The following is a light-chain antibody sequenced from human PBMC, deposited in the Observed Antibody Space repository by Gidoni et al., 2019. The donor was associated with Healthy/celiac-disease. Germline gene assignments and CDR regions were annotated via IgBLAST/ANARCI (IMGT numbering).Light chain of an antibody. CDR2: RNK. CDR3: EAWEDSLSGWV. J-gene: IGLJ3*02. Sequence: QSVLTQPPSASGSPGQRVTISCSGSSSNIGSNYVYGYQQLPGTAPKLLIDRNKQRPSGVPDRFSGSKSGTSATLAISGLRTEDEADYYCEAWEDSLSGWVFGGGTKLTVL. V-gene: IGLV1-47*01. CDR1: SSNIGSNY.